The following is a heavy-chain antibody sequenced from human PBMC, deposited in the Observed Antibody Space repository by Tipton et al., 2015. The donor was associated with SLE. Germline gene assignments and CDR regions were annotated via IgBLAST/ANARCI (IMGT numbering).Heavy chain of an antibody. D-gene: IGHD2-8*02. CDR1: GFIFGDYA. CDR3: ARRYCAGGDCYYDWYFDL. Sequence: RSLRLSCTASGFIFGDYAVTWFRQTPGKGLEWVGFIRTRGYAGTTEYAASVKGRFSISRDDSKSIAFLQMNSLRTEDSAVYYCARRYCAGGDCYYDWYFDLWCRGTLVTVSS. CDR2: IRTRGYAGTT. J-gene: IGHJ2*01. V-gene: IGHV3-49*03.